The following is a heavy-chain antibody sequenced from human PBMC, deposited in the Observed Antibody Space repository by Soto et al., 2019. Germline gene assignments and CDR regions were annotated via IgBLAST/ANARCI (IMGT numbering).Heavy chain of an antibody. CDR1: GYTFTSYA. V-gene: IGHV1-3*01. Sequence: ASVKVSCKASGYTFTSYAMHWVRQAPGQRLEWMGWINAGNGNTKYSQKFQGRVTITRDTSASTAYMELSSLRSEDTAVYYCARDRCSGGSCYFDYWGQGTLVIVSS. D-gene: IGHD2-15*01. J-gene: IGHJ4*02. CDR3: ARDRCSGGSCYFDY. CDR2: INAGNGNT.